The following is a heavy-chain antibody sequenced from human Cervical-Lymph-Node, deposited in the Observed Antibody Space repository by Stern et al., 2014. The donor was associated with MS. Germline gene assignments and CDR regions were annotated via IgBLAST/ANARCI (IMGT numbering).Heavy chain of an antibody. CDR3: AKDRDFWSGYPNYFDY. D-gene: IGHD3-3*01. CDR2: ISGRGGSN. CDR1: GFTFSSYA. J-gene: IGHJ4*02. V-gene: IGHV3-23*04. Sequence: EVQLVESGGGLVQPGGSLRLSCAASGFTFSSYAMSWVRQAPGKGLEWVSGISGRGGSNYYDDSVKGRFTISRDNSKNTLYLQMNSLRAEDTAVYYCAKDRDFWSGYPNYFDYWGQGTLVTVSS.